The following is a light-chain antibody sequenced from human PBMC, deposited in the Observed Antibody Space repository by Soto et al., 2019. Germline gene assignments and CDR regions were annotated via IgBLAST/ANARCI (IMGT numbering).Light chain of an antibody. Sequence: MVLTQSPGTLSLSTGERATLSCRASQSVSGSYLAWYQQKPGQAPRLLIYGASTRATGIPARFSGSGSGTEFTLTISSLQSEDFAVYYCQQYNNWRRTFGQGTKVDIK. CDR2: GAS. CDR3: QQYNNWRRT. J-gene: IGKJ1*01. V-gene: IGKV3-15*01. CDR1: QSVSGSY.